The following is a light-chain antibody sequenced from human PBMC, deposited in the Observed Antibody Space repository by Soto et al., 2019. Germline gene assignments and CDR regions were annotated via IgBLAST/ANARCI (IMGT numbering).Light chain of an antibody. CDR2: LGS. V-gene: IGKV2-28*01. CDR3: MEAIQAPRT. CDR1: QSLLHSNGNIY. Sequence: DIVLTQSPLSLPVTPGEPASISCRSSQSLLHSNGNIYLAWYLQKPGQSPQLVIYLGSIRASGVPDWGGGSGCSTDYTRKITGVETKEVGVYYDMEAIQAPRTCGLGTKVESK. J-gene: IGKJ1*01.